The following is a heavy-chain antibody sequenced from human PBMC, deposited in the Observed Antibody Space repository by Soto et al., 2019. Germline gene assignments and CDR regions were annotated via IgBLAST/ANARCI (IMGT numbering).Heavy chain of an antibody. Sequence: SVKVSCKASGGTFSSYAISWVRQAPGQGLEWMGGIIPIFGTANYAQKFQGRVTITADESTSTAYMELSSLRSEDTAVYYCARRRKLETGAFYYGMDVWGQGTTVTVSS. CDR2: IIPIFGTA. V-gene: IGHV1-69*13. CDR1: GGTFSSYA. J-gene: IGHJ6*02. D-gene: IGHD6-13*01. CDR3: ARRRKLETGAFYYGMDV.